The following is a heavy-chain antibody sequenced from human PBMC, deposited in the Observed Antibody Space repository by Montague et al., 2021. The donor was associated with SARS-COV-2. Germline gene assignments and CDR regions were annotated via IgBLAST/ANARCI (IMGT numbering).Heavy chain of an antibody. CDR2: IYTSGST. J-gene: IGHJ3*02. Sequence: SETLSLTCTVSGGSISSYHWSWIRQPAGKGLEWIGLIYTSGSTNYNPSLKSRVTMSLDTSKNQFSLKLRSVTAADTAVYYCARGSFGMGAFDIWGQGTMVTVSS. CDR1: GGSISSYH. D-gene: IGHD1-14*01. CDR3: ARGSFGMGAFDI. V-gene: IGHV4-4*07.